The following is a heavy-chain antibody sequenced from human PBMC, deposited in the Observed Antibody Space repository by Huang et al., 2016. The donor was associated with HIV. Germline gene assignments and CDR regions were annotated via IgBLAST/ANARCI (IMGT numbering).Heavy chain of an antibody. J-gene: IGHJ4*02. D-gene: IGHD6-13*01. CDR3: AKGGSAAAVLDF. CDR1: GFTFSSYG. CDR2: ESYDAKTK. V-gene: IGHV3-30*18. Sequence: QVQLVESGGGVVQPGRSLRISCAVSGFTFSSYGMHWVRQAQGKGVDWVAVESYDAKTKYYADSVKGRFRISRDNSKTTVYLQLNSLRLEDTAVYYCAKGGSAAAVLDFWGQGTLVTVSS.